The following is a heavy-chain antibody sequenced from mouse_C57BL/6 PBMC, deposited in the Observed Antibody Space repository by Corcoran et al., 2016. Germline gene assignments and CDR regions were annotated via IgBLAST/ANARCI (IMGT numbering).Heavy chain of an antibody. CDR1: GYTFTTYG. CDR3: ARNYYGSSYGVFAY. CDR2: INTYSGVP. V-gene: IGHV9-3*01. J-gene: IGHJ3*01. Sequence: QIQLVQSGPELKKPGETVKISCKASGYTFTTYGMSWLKQAPGKGLKWLGWINTYSGVPTYADDFKGRFAFSLETSASTAYLQINNLKNEETATYFCARNYYGSSYGVFAYWGQGTLVTVSA. D-gene: IGHD1-1*01.